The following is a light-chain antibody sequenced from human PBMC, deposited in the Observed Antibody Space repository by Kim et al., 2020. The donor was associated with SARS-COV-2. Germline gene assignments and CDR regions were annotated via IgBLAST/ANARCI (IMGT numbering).Light chain of an antibody. CDR3: SSYAGAILYV. CDR2: EVN. J-gene: IGLJ1*01. V-gene: IGLV2-8*01. Sequence: LTQPPSASGSPGQSVTISCTGTSSDVGGYNYVSWYQQHPGKAPKLMIYEVNKRPSGVPDRFSGSKSGNTASQTVSGLQAEDEADYYCSSYAGAILYV. CDR1: SSDVGGYNY.